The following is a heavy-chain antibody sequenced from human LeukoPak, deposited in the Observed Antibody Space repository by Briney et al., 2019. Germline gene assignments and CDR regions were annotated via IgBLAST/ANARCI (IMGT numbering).Heavy chain of an antibody. CDR2: IYYSGNT. Sequence: SETLSLTCTVPGGSISSYYWSWIRQPPGKGLEWIGYIYYSGNTNYNPSLKSRVTISVDTSKNQFSLKLSSVTAADTAVYYCARGSERFDPWGQGTLVTVSS. CDR3: ARGSERFDP. V-gene: IGHV4-59*01. D-gene: IGHD2-15*01. J-gene: IGHJ5*02. CDR1: GGSISSYY.